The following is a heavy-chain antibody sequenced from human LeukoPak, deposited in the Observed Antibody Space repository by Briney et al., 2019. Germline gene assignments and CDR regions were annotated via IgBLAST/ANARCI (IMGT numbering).Heavy chain of an antibody. CDR3: ASASWSYGWFDP. CDR2: IYTSGST. J-gene: IGHJ5*02. Sequence: SETLSLACTVSGGSISSYYWSWIRQPAGKGLEWIGRIYTSGSTNYNPSLKSRVTMSVDTSKNQFSLKLSSVTAADTAVYYCASASWSYGWFDPWGQGTLVTVSS. CDR1: GGSISSYY. V-gene: IGHV4-4*07. D-gene: IGHD1-26*01.